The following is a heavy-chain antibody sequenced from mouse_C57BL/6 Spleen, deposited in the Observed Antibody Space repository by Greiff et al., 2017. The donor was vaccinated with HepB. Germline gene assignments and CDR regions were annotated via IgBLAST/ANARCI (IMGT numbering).Heavy chain of an antibody. Sequence: EVHLVESGPGLVKPSQSLSLTCSVTGYSITSGYYWNWIRQFPGNKLEWMGYISYDGSNNYNPSLKNRISITRDTSKNQFFLKLNSVTTEDTATYYCARENLSAMDYWGQGTSVTVSS. CDR2: ISYDGSN. V-gene: IGHV3-6*01. CDR3: ARENLSAMDY. J-gene: IGHJ4*01. CDR1: GYSITSGYY.